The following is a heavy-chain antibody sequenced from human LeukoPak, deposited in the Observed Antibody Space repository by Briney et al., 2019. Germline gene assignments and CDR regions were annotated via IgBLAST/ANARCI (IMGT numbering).Heavy chain of an antibody. V-gene: IGHV4-30-2*01. D-gene: IGHD5-18*01. J-gene: IGHJ6*02. Sequence: SETLSLTCAVSGGSISSGGYSWSWIRQPPGKGLEWIGYIYHSGSTYYNPSLKSRVTISVDRSKNQFSLKLSSVTAANTAVYYCARVAPDTAMVRVSMDVWGQGTTVTVPS. CDR1: GGSISSGGYS. CDR3: ARVAPDTAMVRVSMDV. CDR2: IYHSGST.